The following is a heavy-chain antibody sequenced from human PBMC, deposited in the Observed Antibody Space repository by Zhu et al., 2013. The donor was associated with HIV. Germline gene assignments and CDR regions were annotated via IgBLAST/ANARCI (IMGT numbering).Heavy chain of an antibody. CDR3: ARDGDSRGTKYNWFDP. Sequence: QVQLVQSGAEVKEPGSSVKVSCKASGGTFRKYAFSWVRQAPGQGLEWMGGIIPMLGTTNYAQKFQGRVTITADESTNTAYMKLTSLRSEDTAVYYCARDGDSRGTKYNWFDPWGQGTLVTVSS. D-gene: IGHD1-26*01. J-gene: IGHJ5*02. V-gene: IGHV1-69*01. CDR2: IIPMLGTT. CDR1: GGTFRKYA.